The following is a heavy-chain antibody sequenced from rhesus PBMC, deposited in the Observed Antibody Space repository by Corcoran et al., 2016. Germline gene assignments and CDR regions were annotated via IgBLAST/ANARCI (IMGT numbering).Heavy chain of an antibody. Sequence: QVQLVQSGAEVKKPGSSVKVSCKASGYTFTDYYMHWVRQAPRQGLEWMGWINPYNGNTKYAQKCQGRVNMTRDTSKSTGYMELSSLRSEDTAVYYCASSDWGDYADWYFDLWGPGTPITISS. J-gene: IGHJ2*01. V-gene: IGHV1S2*01. CDR2: INPYNGNT. CDR3: ASSDWGDYADWYFDL. CDR1: GYTFTDYY. D-gene: IGHD3-34*01.